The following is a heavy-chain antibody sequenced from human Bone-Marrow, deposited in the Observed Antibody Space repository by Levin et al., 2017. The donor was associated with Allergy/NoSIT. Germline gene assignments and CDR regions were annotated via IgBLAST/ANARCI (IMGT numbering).Heavy chain of an antibody. V-gene: IGHV2-70*01. CDR2: IDWEDDK. D-gene: IGHD6-13*01. CDR1: GFSLSPPGMC. CDR3: ARMGTAAAGLYGLDV. Sequence: SGPTLVKPPQTLTLTCTFSGFSLSPPGMCVAWIRQPPGKALEWLALIDWEDDKYFSASLETRLTISKDTSENQVVLTMTNMDSVDTATYYCARMGTAAAGLYGLDVWGQGTTVTVSS. J-gene: IGHJ6*02.